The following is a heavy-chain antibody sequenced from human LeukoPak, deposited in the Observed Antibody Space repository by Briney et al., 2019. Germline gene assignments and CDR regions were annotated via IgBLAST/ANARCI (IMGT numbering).Heavy chain of an antibody. CDR1: GYTFTVYY. J-gene: IGHJ3*02. V-gene: IGHV1-18*04. Sequence: VASVTVSCKASGYTFTVYYMHWVRQAPGQGLEWMGWISAYNGNTNYAQKLQGRVTMTTDTSTSTAYMELRSLRSDDTAVYYCARGGIQLWGEDAFDIWGQGTMVTVSS. D-gene: IGHD5-18*01. CDR2: ISAYNGNT. CDR3: ARGGIQLWGEDAFDI.